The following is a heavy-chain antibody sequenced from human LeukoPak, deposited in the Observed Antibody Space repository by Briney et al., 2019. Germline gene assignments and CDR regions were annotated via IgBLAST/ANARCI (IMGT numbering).Heavy chain of an antibody. CDR2: MNPNSGNT. CDR3: ARIGSSWYGVAHNWFDP. V-gene: IGHV1-8*01. D-gene: IGHD6-13*01. Sequence: ASVKVSCKASGYTFTSYDINWVRQAPGQGLEWMGWMNPNSGNTGYAQKFQGRVTMTRNTSISTAYMELSSLRSEDTAVYYCARIGSSWYGVAHNWFDPWGQGTLVTVSS. J-gene: IGHJ5*02. CDR1: GYTFTSYD.